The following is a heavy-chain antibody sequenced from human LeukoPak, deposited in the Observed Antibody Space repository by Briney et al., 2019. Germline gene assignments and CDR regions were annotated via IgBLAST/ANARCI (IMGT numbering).Heavy chain of an antibody. D-gene: IGHD2-15*01. Sequence: SETLSLTCAVYGGSFSGYYWSWIRQPPGKGLEWIGEINHSGSTNYNPSLKSRVTISVDKSKNQFSLKLSSVTAADTAVYYCARDLGCSGGTCLGYWGQGTLVTVSS. CDR3: ARDLGCSGGTCLGY. J-gene: IGHJ4*02. V-gene: IGHV4-34*01. CDR1: GGSFSGYY. CDR2: INHSGST.